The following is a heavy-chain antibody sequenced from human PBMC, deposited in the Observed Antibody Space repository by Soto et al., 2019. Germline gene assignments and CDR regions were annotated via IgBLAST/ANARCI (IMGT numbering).Heavy chain of an antibody. CDR1: GFTFSSYS. D-gene: IGHD3-22*01. V-gene: IGHV3-21*01. J-gene: IGHJ6*02. Sequence: GGSLRLSCAASGFTFSSYSMNWVRQAPGKGLEWVSSISSSSYIYYADSVKGRFTISRDNAKNSLYLQMNSLRAEDTAVYYCARAAAYYYDSSGYYLPFYYGMDVWGQGTTVTVSS. CDR2: ISSSSYI. CDR3: ARAAAYYYDSSGYYLPFYYGMDV.